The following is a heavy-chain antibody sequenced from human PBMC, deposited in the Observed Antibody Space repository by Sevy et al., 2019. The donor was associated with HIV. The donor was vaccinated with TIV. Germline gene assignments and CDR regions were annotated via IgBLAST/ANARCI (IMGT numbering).Heavy chain of an antibody. J-gene: IGHJ4*02. Sequence: SENLPLTCTVSGGSISSYYWSWIRQPPGKGLEWIGYIYYSGSTNYNPSLKSRVTISVDTSKNQFSLKLSSVTAADTAVYYCARGGSSGWERGSFDYWGQGTLVTVSS. CDR3: ARGGSSGWERGSFDY. CDR2: IYYSGST. D-gene: IGHD6-19*01. CDR1: GGSISSYY. V-gene: IGHV4-59*01.